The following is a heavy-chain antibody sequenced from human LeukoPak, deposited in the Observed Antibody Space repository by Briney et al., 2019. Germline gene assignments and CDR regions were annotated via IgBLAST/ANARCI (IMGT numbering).Heavy chain of an antibody. Sequence: PGGSLRLSCAASGFTFSSYAMHWVRQAPGKGLEWVAVISYDGSNKYYADSVKGRFTISRGNSKNTLYLQMNSLRAEDTAVYYCARDQLRYSSGWYGGPDYWGQGTLVTVSS. V-gene: IGHV3-30*04. CDR2: ISYDGSNK. D-gene: IGHD6-19*01. CDR3: ARDQLRYSSGWYGGPDY. CDR1: GFTFSSYA. J-gene: IGHJ4*02.